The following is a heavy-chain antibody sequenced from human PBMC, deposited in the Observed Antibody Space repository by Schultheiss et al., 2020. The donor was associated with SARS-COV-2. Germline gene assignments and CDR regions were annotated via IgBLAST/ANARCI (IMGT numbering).Heavy chain of an antibody. D-gene: IGHD6-13*01. V-gene: IGHV4-4*07. J-gene: IGHJ4*02. CDR3: ASIAAAGTTSTVDY. CDR2: IYTSGST. CDR1: GGSISSYY. Sequence: SETLSLTCTVSGGSISSYYWGWIRQPPGKGLEWIGRIYTSGSTNYNPSLKSRVTISVDTSKNQFSLKLSSVTAADTAVYYCASIAAAGTTSTVDYWGQGTLVTVSS.